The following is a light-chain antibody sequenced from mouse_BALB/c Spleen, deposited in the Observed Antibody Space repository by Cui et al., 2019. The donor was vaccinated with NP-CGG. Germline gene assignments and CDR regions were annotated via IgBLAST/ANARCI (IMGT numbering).Light chain of an antibody. CDR1: TGAVTTSNY. V-gene: IGLV1*01. CDR3: ALWYTNHWV. CDR2: GTN. J-gene: IGLJ1*01. Sequence: QPAVTQQSAVTTSPGETVTLTCRSSTGAVTTSNYANWVQEKPDHLFTGLIGGTNNRAPGVPARFSGSLIGDKAALTITGAQTEDEAIYFCALWYTNHWVFGGGTKLTVL.